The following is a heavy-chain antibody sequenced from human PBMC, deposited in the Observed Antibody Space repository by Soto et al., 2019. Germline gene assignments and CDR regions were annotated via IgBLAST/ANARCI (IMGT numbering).Heavy chain of an antibody. J-gene: IGHJ6*02. Sequence: PGGSLRLSCAASGFTFDSCVMSWVRQAPGKGLEWLSLISGSGRYTDYADSVKGRFTISRDNSKNTLYLQMNSLRDLGTLASNIVVVPDYYGMDVWGQGTTVTVS. V-gene: IGHV3-23*01. CDR2: ISGSGRYT. D-gene: IGHD2-2*01. CDR3: VVVPDYYGMDV. CDR1: GFTFDSCV.